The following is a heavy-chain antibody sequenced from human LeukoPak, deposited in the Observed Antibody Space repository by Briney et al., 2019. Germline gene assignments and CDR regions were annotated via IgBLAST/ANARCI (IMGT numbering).Heavy chain of an antibody. V-gene: IGHV3-7*01. CDR3: ATSYDILIGYLGS. CDR1: GFTFSSYA. CDR2: IKEDGSEK. J-gene: IGHJ4*02. Sequence: PGGSLRLSCAASGFTFSSYAMSWVRQAPGKGLEWVANIKEDGSEKYYVDSVRGRFTISRDNAKNSLYLYMNSLRVEDTAVYYCATSYDILIGYLGSWGQGTLVTVSS. D-gene: IGHD3-9*01.